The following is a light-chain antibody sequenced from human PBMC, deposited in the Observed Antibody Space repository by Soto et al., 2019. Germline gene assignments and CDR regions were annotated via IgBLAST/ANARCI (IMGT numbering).Light chain of an antibody. Sequence: EIFLTQSPDTLSVSPGERATLTCRASQSVTNYIAWYQQRPGQAPRLLIYDASNRATGIPARFSGSGSGTDFTLTISSLEPEDFAVYYCQQRSNWPTFGQGTKVDIK. V-gene: IGKV3-11*01. J-gene: IGKJ1*01. CDR3: QQRSNWPT. CDR1: QSVTNY. CDR2: DAS.